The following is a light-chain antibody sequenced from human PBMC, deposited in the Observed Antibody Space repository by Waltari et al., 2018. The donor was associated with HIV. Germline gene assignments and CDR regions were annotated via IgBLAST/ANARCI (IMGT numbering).Light chain of an antibody. Sequence: SYVLAQPPSVSVAPGKTAKITCGGNNIGSKSVNWYQQKPGPAPVVVIYYDSDRPSGIPERFSGSNSGNTATLTISRVEAGDEADYYCQVWDSSSDAYVFGTGTKVTVL. CDR1: NIGSKS. V-gene: IGLV3-21*04. CDR2: YDS. CDR3: QVWDSSSDAYV. J-gene: IGLJ1*01.